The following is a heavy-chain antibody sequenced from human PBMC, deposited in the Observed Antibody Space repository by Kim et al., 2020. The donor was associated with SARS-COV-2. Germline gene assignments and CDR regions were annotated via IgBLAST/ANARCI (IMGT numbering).Heavy chain of an antibody. Sequence: ASVKVSCKASGYTFTGYYMHWVRQAPGQGLEWMGWINPNSGGTNYAQKFQGRVTMTRDTSISTAYMELSRLRSDDTAVYYCARDRNTSGPGRDGYNWNYWGQGTLVTVSS. J-gene: IGHJ4*02. CDR1: GYTFTGYY. D-gene: IGHD5-12*01. CDR3: ARDRNTSGPGRDGYNWNY. CDR2: INPNSGGT. V-gene: IGHV1-2*02.